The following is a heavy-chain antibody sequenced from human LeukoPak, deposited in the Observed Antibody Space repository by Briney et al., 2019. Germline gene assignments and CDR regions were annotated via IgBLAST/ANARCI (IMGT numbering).Heavy chain of an antibody. CDR2: ISSGGAYK. V-gene: IGHV3-21*01. Sequence: GGSLRLSCAASGFTFSGYTMNWVRQAPGKGLEWVSSISSGGAYKYYADSVKGGFTISRDNAQNSLYLQMNSLRAEDTAIYYCAKFAAGGSYYYYRDVWGKGTTVTVSS. CDR3: AKFAAGGSYYYYRDV. CDR1: GFTFSGYT. D-gene: IGHD6-25*01. J-gene: IGHJ6*03.